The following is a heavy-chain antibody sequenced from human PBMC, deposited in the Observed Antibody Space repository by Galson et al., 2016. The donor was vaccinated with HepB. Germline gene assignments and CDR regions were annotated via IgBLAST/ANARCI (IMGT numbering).Heavy chain of an antibody. Sequence: SLRLSCAASGFSFSSFAMHWVRQVPGKGLEWVAVVSYDGNNKYYADSVNGRFTISRDNSNNTVHLQMNNLKVEDMDIYYCAKDWAAGGNWYFEYWGQGTLVTVSS. V-gene: IGHV3-30*18. CDR3: AKDWAAGGNWYFEY. CDR2: VSYDGNNK. CDR1: GFSFSSFA. D-gene: IGHD6-13*01. J-gene: IGHJ4*02.